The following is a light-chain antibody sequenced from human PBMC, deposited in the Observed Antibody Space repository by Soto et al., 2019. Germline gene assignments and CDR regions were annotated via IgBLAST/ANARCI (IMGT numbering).Light chain of an antibody. CDR1: QSISSNY. CDR3: RQYGSAPAWT. CDR2: GAS. V-gene: IGKV3-20*01. Sequence: EIVLTQSPGTLSLFPGERATLSCRASQSISSNYLAWYQQKPGQAPRLLIHGASNRATGIPDRFSGAGSGTDFTLTISRLEPEDFVVYYCRQYGSAPAWTFGQGTKVEIK. J-gene: IGKJ1*01.